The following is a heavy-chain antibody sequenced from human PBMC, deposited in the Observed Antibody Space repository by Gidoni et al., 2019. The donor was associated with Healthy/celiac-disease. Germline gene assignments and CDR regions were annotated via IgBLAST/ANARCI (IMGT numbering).Heavy chain of an antibody. D-gene: IGHD2-2*02. CDR1: GFTFSSYD. V-gene: IGHV3-13*05. J-gene: IGHJ6*03. Sequence: VESGGGLVQPGGSLRLSCAASGFTFSSYDMHWVRQATGKGLEWVSAIGTAGDPYYPGSVKGRFTISRENAKNSLYLQRNSLRAGDTAVYYCARARSSLGYCSSTSCYRPHYYYMDVWGKGTTVTVSS. CDR3: ARARSSLGYCSSTSCYRPHYYYMDV. CDR2: IGTAGDP.